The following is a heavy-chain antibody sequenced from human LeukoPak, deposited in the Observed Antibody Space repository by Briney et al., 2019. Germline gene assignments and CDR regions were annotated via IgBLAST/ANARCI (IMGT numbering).Heavy chain of an antibody. Sequence: GASVKVSCKASGYTFTGYYMHWVRQAPGQGLEWMGWINPNSGGTNYAQKFQGRVTMTRDTSISTAYMELSRLRSDDTAVYYCARGVRYFDWLPDYYYYYYMDVWGKGTTATISS. CDR3: ARGVRYFDWLPDYYYYYYMDV. CDR1: GYTFTGYY. J-gene: IGHJ6*03. CDR2: INPNSGGT. D-gene: IGHD3-9*01. V-gene: IGHV1-2*02.